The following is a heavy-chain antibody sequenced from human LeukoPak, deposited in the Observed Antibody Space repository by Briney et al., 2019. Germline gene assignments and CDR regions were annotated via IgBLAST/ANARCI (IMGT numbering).Heavy chain of an antibody. D-gene: IGHD2-2*01. CDR3: AREVYCSSTSCEDNDAFDI. J-gene: IGHJ3*02. CDR1: GYSISSGYY. CDR2: IYYSGST. Sequence: SETLSLTCTVSGYSISSGYYWGWIRQPPGKGLEWIGSIYYSGSTYYNPSLKSRVTISVDTSKNQFSLKLSSVTAADTAVYYCAREVYCSSTSCEDNDAFDIWGQGTMVTVSS. V-gene: IGHV4-38-2*02.